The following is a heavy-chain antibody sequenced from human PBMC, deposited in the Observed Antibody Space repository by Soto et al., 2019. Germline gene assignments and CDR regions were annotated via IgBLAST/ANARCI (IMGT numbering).Heavy chain of an antibody. J-gene: IGHJ4*02. D-gene: IGHD3-22*01. CDR2: FDPEDGET. CDR3: ATSRSETYYYDSSGYYFDY. V-gene: IGHV1-24*01. Sequence: ASVKVSCKVSGYTLTELSMHWVRQAPGKGLEWMGGFDPEDGETIYAQKFQGRVTMTEDTSTDTAYMELSSPRSEDTAVYYCATSRSETYYYDSSGYYFDYWGQGTLVTVSS. CDR1: GYTLTELS.